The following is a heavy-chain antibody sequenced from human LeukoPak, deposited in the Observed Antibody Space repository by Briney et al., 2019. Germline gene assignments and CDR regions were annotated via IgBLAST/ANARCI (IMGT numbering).Heavy chain of an antibody. CDR3: ARDHSGNYYFDS. CDR2: IHYSGNT. V-gene: IGHV4-38-2*02. Sequence: SETLSLTCTVSGYSISSGYYWAWIRQAPVKGLERIGSIHYSGNTYYNPSLKSRVTTSVDTPKNQFSLRLSSVTAADTSVYYCARDHSGNYYFDSWGQGILVSVSS. CDR1: GYSISSGYY. D-gene: IGHD1-26*01. J-gene: IGHJ4*02.